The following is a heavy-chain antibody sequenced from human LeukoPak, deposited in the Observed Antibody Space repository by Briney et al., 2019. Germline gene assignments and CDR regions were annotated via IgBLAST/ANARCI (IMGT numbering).Heavy chain of an antibody. CDR2: ISAYNGNT. CDR1: GYTFTSYG. V-gene: IGHV1-18*01. CDR3: ARVGPTVPPAEFDY. D-gene: IGHD1-1*01. J-gene: IGHJ4*02. Sequence: ASVKLSCKASGYTFTSYGISWVRQAPGQGLEWMGWISAYNGNTNYAQKLQGRVTMTTDTSTSTAYMELRSLRSDDTAVYYCARVGPTVPPAEFDYWGQGTLVTVSS.